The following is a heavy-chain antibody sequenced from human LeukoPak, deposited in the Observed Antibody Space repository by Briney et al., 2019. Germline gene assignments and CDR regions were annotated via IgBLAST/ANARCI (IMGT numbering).Heavy chain of an antibody. J-gene: IGHJ6*03. CDR1: GFTFSNYI. V-gene: IGHV3-21*01. D-gene: IGHD2-21*01. CDR2: ISGGSSYI. Sequence: GGSLRLSCAASGFTFSNYIMNWVRQAPGKGLEWVASISGGSSYIFHADSVKGRFTISRDNSKNTLYLQMNSLRAEDTALYYCAKDSSILAPAFYMDVWGKGTTVTISS. CDR3: AKDSSILAPAFYMDV.